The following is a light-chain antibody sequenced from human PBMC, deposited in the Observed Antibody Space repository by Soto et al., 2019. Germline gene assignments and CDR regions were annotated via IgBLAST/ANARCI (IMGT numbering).Light chain of an antibody. V-gene: IGKV3-11*01. CDR1: QSVSSY. Sequence: EIVLTQSPATLSLSPGERATLSCRASQSVSSYLAWYQQQPGQAPRILIYDASNRATGIPARFSGSGSGTDFTLTISSLEPEDFAVYYCQQRSNWPLYTFGHGTKLEIK. CDR2: DAS. J-gene: IGKJ2*01. CDR3: QQRSNWPLYT.